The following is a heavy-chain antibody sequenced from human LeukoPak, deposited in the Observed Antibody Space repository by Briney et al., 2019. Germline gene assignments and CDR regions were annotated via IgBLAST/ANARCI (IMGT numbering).Heavy chain of an antibody. Sequence: PGGSLRLSCAASGLTFSSNGMHWVRQAPGKGLEWVALISYDGRNKYYADSVKGRFTISRDNSKNTLYLQMNSLRPEDTAVYYCAKERYLLDYWGQGTRVTVSS. CDR1: GLTFSSNG. V-gene: IGHV3-30*18. CDR3: AKERYLLDY. J-gene: IGHJ4*02. CDR2: ISYDGRNK. D-gene: IGHD2-15*01.